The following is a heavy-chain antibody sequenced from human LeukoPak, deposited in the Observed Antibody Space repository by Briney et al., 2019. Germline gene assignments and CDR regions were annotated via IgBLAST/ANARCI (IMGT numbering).Heavy chain of an antibody. J-gene: IGHJ5*02. V-gene: IGHV3-23*01. CDR3: GKDGGQYSSGLEFDP. CDR1: GIVFSRTA. Sequence: GGSLRLSCTASGIVFSRTAMNWARQSPGRGLDWLSAISGGGERTFYADSVRGRFTISRDNSKNMVYLQMNSLRVDYTAIYYCGKDGGQYSSGLEFDPRGQGDLVTVPS. D-gene: IGHD6-19*01. CDR2: ISGGGERT.